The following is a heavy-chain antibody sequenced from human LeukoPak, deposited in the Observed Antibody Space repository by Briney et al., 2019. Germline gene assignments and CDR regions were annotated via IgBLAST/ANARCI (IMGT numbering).Heavy chain of an antibody. Sequence: ASVKVSCKASGYTFTSYDINWVRQPSGQGLEWMGWINLKSGYTGYAQKFQGRVTITRDTSISTAYMELSSLRSEDTAVYYCARVAGSIDYWGQGTLVTVSS. CDR1: GYTFTSYD. D-gene: IGHD6-19*01. V-gene: IGHV1-8*03. J-gene: IGHJ4*02. CDR3: ARVAGSIDY. CDR2: INLKSGYT.